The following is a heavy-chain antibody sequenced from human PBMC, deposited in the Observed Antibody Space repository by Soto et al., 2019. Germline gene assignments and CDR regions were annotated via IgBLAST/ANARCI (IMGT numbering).Heavy chain of an antibody. CDR2: ISSSNRTI. V-gene: IGHV3-48*02. Sequence: GVSLSLSCAASGFTFRSYSMNWVRQAPGKGLEWVSYISSSNRTINYADSVKGRFIISRDNAKNSLYLQMHSLRDEDTAVYYCAREGWPLLQTGMDVWGQGTTVTVSS. CDR1: GFTFRSYS. D-gene: IGHD2-15*01. J-gene: IGHJ6*02. CDR3: AREGWPLLQTGMDV.